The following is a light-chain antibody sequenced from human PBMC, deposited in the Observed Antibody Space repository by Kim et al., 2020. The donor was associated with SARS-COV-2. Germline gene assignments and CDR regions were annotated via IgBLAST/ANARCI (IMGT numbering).Light chain of an antibody. Sequence: ASVEAMVTITCRASQDISNYLAWYQQKPGQAPKLMIYGASILQTGVPSRFSGGGSGTEFTLTLSSLQPGDFATYYCQQLNSYPRTFGQGTKVDIK. CDR1: QDISNY. CDR3: QQLNSYPRT. CDR2: GAS. J-gene: IGKJ1*01. V-gene: IGKV1-9*01.